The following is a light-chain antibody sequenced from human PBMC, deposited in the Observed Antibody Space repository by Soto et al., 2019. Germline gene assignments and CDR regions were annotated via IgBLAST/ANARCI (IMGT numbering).Light chain of an antibody. Sequence: DIQMPQSPPSLSASVGDRVIITCRASQTIRTYLNWYQSRPGKAPELLISADSSFQSGVPSRFSGRGSGTNFTLTISGLQPEDFATYFCQQSYSTPITFGPGTRLEIK. CDR3: QQSYSTPIT. CDR2: ADS. CDR1: QTIRTY. V-gene: IGKV1-39*01. J-gene: IGKJ5*01.